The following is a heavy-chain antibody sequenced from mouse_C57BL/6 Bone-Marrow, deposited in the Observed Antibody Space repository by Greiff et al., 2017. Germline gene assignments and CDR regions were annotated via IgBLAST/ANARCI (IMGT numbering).Heavy chain of an antibody. CDR2: ISYDGSN. CDR1: GYSITSGYY. J-gene: IGHJ2*01. D-gene: IGHD1-1*01. Sequence: EVQLQESGPGLVKPSQSLSLTCSVTGYSITSGYYWNWIRQFPGNKLEWMGYISYDGSNNYNPSLKNRISITRDTSKNQFFLKLNSVTTEDTATYYCARDGAFTTVVATDFDYWGQGTTLTVSS. CDR3: ARDGAFTTVVATDFDY. V-gene: IGHV3-6*01.